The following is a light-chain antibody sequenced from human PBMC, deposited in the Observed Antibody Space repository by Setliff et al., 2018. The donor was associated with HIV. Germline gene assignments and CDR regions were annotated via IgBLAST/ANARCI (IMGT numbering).Light chain of an antibody. V-gene: IGLV2-23*02. CDR1: SSDVGGYNY. CDR2: EVT. J-gene: IGLJ3*02. CDR3: FSYAGSSIFV. Sequence: QSVLTQPASVSGSPGQSITISCTGSSSDVGGYNYVSWYQQHPGKAPKLMIYEVTKRPSGVSDRFSGSKSGNTASLTISGLQAEDEADYYCFSYAGSSIFVFGGGTKVTVL.